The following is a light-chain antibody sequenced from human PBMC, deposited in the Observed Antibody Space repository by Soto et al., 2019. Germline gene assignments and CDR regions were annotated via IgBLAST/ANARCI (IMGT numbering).Light chain of an antibody. CDR2: DVN. CDR3: CSFVDSDTVL. J-gene: IGLJ3*02. V-gene: IGLV2-11*01. CDR1: SSDVGSYKY. Sequence: QSALTQPRSVSGSPGQSVTISCTGTSSDVGSYKYVSWYQHHPGKAPKLMIFDVNKRPSGVPDRFSGSNSGNAASLTISVLQPEDEADYFCCSFVDSDTVLFGGGTKLTVL.